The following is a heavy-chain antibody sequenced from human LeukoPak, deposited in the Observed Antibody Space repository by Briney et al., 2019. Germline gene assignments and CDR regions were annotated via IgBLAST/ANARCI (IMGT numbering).Heavy chain of an antibody. CDR3: ARGTHASGSYSTIDY. D-gene: IGHD3-10*01. J-gene: IGHJ4*02. V-gene: IGHV4-30-4*08. CDR2: IYYSGTT. Sequence: SETLSLTCTVSGGSISSGDYYWSWIRQPPGKGLEWIGYIYYSGTTYYNASLKSRVTMSVDTSKNQFSLKLSSMTAADTAVYYCARGTHASGSYSTIDYWGQGTLVTVSS. CDR1: GGSISSGDYY.